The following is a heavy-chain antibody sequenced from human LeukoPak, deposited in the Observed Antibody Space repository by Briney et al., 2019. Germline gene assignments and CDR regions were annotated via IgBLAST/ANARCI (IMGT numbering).Heavy chain of an antibody. Sequence: GESLKISCKGSGYSFTSYWIGWVRQMPGKGLGWMGIIYPGDSDTRYSPSFQGQVTISADKSISTAYLQWSSLKASDTAMYYCAIAPFFCSGGSCYSAWFDPWGQGTLVTVSS. CDR2: IYPGDSDT. V-gene: IGHV5-51*01. CDR3: AIAPFFCSGGSCYSAWFDP. J-gene: IGHJ5*02. D-gene: IGHD2-15*01. CDR1: GYSFTSYW.